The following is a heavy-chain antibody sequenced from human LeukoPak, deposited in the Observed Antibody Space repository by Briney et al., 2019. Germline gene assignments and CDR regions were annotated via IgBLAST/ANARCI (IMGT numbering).Heavy chain of an antibody. CDR1: GGSINNGGYY. Sequence: SQTLSLTCTVSGGSINNGGYYWSWIRQHPGKGLEWIGYIYYSGSSYYNPSLRSRVTISVDTSKNHFSLKLSSVTAADTAVYYCARVYDYVWGSYPWGQGILVTVSS. V-gene: IGHV4-31*03. CDR3: ARVYDYVWGSYP. D-gene: IGHD3-16*02. J-gene: IGHJ4*02. CDR2: IYYSGSS.